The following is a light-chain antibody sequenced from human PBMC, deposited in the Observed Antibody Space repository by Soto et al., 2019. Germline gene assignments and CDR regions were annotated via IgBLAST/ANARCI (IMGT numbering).Light chain of an antibody. CDR1: SSDVGGYDY. CDR2: SNN. Sequence: QSALTQPASVSGSPGQSITIFCTGTSSDVGGYDYVSWYQQHPDKAPKLLIYSNNNRPSGVPDRFSGSKSGTSASLAITGLQAEDEADYYCQSYDTTLSASDVFGTGTKLTVL. V-gene: IGLV2-14*01. CDR3: QSYDTTLSASDV. J-gene: IGLJ1*01.